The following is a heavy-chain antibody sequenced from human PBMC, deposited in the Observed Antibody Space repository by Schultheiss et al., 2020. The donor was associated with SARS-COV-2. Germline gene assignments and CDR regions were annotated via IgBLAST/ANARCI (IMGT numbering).Heavy chain of an antibody. CDR2: INPNSGGT. CDR3: ATRIMITFGGVIVLHY. D-gene: IGHD3-16*02. V-gene: IGHV1-2*02. J-gene: IGHJ4*02. CDR1: GYTFTGYY. Sequence: ASVKVSCKASGYTFTGYYMHWVRQAPGQGLEWMGWINPNSGGTNYAQKFQGRVTMTRDTSISTAYMELSRLRSDDTAVYYCATRIMITFGGVIVLHYWGQGTLVTVSS.